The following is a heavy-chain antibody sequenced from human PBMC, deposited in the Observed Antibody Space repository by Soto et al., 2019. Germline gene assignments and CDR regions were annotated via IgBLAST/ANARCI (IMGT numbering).Heavy chain of an antibody. CDR1: GGTFSSYA. CDR3: ARGAGKVYYSSGYWDPSDY. CDR2: ILPIFGTA. V-gene: IGHV1-69*01. J-gene: IGHJ4*02. Sequence: QVQLVQSGAEVKKPGSSVKVSCKASGGTFSSYAISWVRQAPGQGLEWMGGILPIFGTANYAQKFQGRVMITADESTSTAYMELSSLRSEDTAVYYCARGAGKVYYSSGYWDPSDYWGQGTLFTVSS. D-gene: IGHD3-22*01.